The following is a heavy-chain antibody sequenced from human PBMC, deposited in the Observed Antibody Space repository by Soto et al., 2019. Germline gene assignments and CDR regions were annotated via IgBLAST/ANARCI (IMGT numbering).Heavy chain of an antibody. CDR1: GDSVSSNSAG. CDR3: ASVSGTYYDILTGYYNHYYYGMDV. D-gene: IGHD3-9*01. J-gene: IGHJ6*02. V-gene: IGHV6-1*01. CDR2: TYYRSKWYN. Sequence: SQTLSLTCAISGDSVSSNSAGWNWIRQSPSRGLEWLGRTYYRSKWYNDYAVSVKSRITINPDTSKNQFSLQLNSVTPEDTAVYYCASVSGTYYDILTGYYNHYYYGMDVWGQGTTVTVSS.